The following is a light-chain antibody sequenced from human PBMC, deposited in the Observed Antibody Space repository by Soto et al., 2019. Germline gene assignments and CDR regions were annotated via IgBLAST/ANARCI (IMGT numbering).Light chain of an antibody. V-gene: IGKV3-11*01. Sequence: EIVLTQSPATLSLSPGERATLSCRASQSVGSSLAWYQQKHGQAPRLLLYDASNRATGIPARFSGSGSGTDFTLTISSLEPEDFEVYYCQQRSSWWTFGQGTNVEIK. CDR2: DAS. CDR3: QQRSSWWT. J-gene: IGKJ1*01. CDR1: QSVGSS.